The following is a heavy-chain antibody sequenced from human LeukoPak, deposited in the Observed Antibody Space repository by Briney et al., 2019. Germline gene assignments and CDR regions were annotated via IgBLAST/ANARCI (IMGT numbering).Heavy chain of an antibody. J-gene: IGHJ4*02. CDR2: ISAGGGST. D-gene: IGHD4-23*01. Sequence: SGGSLRLSCAASGFTFSSYAMSWVRQAPGKGLEWVSAISAGGGSTYYADSVKGRFTISRDNSKNTLYLQMNSLRAEDTAVYYCAKALDSSTVVIADYWGQGTLVTVSS. CDR1: GFTFSSYA. CDR3: AKALDSSTVVIADY. V-gene: IGHV3-23*01.